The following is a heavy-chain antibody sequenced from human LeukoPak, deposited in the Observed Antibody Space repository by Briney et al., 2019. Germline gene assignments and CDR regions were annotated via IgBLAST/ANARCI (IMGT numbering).Heavy chain of an antibody. CDR3: ARGLIVATYYFDY. CDR2: ISSSSSTI. J-gene: IGHJ4*02. CDR1: GFTFSSYS. D-gene: IGHD5-12*01. V-gene: IGHV3-48*01. Sequence: PGGSLRLSCAASGFTFSSYSMNWVRQPPGKGLEWVSYISSSSSTIYYADSVKGRFTISRVNAKQAVYLQMNSLRAEDTAVYYCARGLIVATYYFDYWGQGTLVTVSS.